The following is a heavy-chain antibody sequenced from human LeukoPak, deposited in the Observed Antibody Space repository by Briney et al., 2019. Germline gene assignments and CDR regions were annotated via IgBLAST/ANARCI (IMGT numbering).Heavy chain of an antibody. Sequence: SQTLSLTCTLSGGSISSGDYYWSWIRQPPGKGLEWIGYIYYSGSTYYNPSLKSRVTISVDTSKNQFSLKLSSVTAADTAVYYCARTGRGYYDFWSGYPRAAFDIWGQGTMVTVSS. V-gene: IGHV4-30-4*08. CDR2: IYYSGST. D-gene: IGHD3-3*01. CDR3: ARTGRGYYDFWSGYPRAAFDI. CDR1: GGSISSGDYY. J-gene: IGHJ3*02.